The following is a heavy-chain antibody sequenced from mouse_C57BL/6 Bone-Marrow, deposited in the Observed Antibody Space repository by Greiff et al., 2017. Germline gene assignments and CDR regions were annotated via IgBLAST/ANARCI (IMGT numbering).Heavy chain of an antibody. CDR1: GFTFSDYG. Sequence: EVKLVESGGGLVKPGGSLKLSCAASGFTFSDYGMYWVRQAPEKGLEWVAYISSGSSTIYYADTVKGRFTLSRDNAKNTLFLQMTSLRSEDTALYYFARSVLYAMDYWGKGTSVTVSS. J-gene: IGHJ4*01. CDR3: ARSVLYAMDY. V-gene: IGHV5-17*01. CDR2: ISSGSSTI.